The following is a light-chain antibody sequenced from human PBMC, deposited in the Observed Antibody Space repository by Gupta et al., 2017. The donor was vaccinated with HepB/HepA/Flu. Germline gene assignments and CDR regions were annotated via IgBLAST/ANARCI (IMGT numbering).Light chain of an antibody. CDR2: DAS. Sequence: EIVLTQSPGTLSLSPGERATLSCRASQSVGTYLAWYQQKPGQAPRLLIFDASSRITGIPDRFIGSGSGTDFTLTIGRLEPEDFAVYYCQQYGRSLFFGPGTKLHIK. V-gene: IGKV3-20*01. CDR3: QQYGRSLF. J-gene: IGKJ3*01. CDR1: QSVGTY.